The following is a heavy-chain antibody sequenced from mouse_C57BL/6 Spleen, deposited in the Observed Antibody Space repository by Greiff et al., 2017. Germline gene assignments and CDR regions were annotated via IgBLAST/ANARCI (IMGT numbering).Heavy chain of an antibody. J-gene: IGHJ4*01. V-gene: IGHV1-81*01. D-gene: IGHD3-3*01. CDR3: ARWGDVYAMDY. Sequence: QVQLKESGAELARPGASVKLSCKASGYTFTSYGISWVKQRTGQGLEWIGEIYPRSGNTYYNEKFKGKATLTADKSSSTAYMELRSLTSEDSAVYFCARWGDVYAMDYCGQGTSVTVSS. CDR2: IYPRSGNT. CDR1: GYTFTSYG.